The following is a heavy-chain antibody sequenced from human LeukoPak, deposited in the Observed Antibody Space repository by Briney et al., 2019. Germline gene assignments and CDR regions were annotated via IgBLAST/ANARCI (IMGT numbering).Heavy chain of an antibody. CDR1: GFTVSSNY. D-gene: IGHD1-26*01. CDR2: IYTGGST. CDR3: ARLRTTNNWYYD. J-gene: IGHJ5*02. Sequence: PGRSLRLSCAASGFTVSSNYMSWVRQAPGKGLEWVSVIYTGGSTYYADSVKGRFTISRDNSKNTVYLQMNSLRAEDTAVYYCARLRTTNNWYYDWGQGTLVTVSS. V-gene: IGHV3-53*01.